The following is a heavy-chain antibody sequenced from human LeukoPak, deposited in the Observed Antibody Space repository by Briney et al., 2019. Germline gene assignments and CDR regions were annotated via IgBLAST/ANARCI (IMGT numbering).Heavy chain of an antibody. V-gene: IGHV3-21*01. Sequence: GGSLRLSCAASGFTFSSYSMNWARQAPGKGLEWVSSISSSSSYIYYADSVKGRFTISRDNAKNSLYLQMNSLRAEDTAVYYCARDAYSQHYDFWSDWGQGTLVTVSS. CDR3: ARDAYSQHYDFWSD. D-gene: IGHD3-3*01. CDR1: GFTFSSYS. J-gene: IGHJ4*02. CDR2: ISSSSSYI.